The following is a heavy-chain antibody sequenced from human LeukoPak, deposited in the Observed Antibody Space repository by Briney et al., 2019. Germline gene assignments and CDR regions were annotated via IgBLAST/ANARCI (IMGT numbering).Heavy chain of an antibody. CDR2: IYYSGST. CDR1: GGPISSYY. CDR3: ASYPGYSSGWYDAFDI. V-gene: IGHV4-59*01. D-gene: IGHD6-19*01. Sequence: KPSETLSLTCTVSGGPISSYYWSWIRQPPGKGLEWIGYIYYSGSTNYNPSLKSRVTISVDTSKNQFSLKLSSVTAADTAVYYCASYPGYSSGWYDAFDIWGQGTMVTVSS. J-gene: IGHJ3*02.